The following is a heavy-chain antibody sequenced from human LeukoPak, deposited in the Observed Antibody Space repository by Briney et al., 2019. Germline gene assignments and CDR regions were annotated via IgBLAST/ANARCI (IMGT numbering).Heavy chain of an antibody. CDR3: AKGGYCSSTSCSPFDY. CDR2: ISIGGGST. Sequence: GGSLRLSCAASGFIFNNYAMSWVRQAPGKGLEWVSAISIGGGSTYYADSVKGRFTISRDNSKNTLYLQMNSLRAEDTAVYYCAKGGYCSSTSCSPFDYWGQGTLVTVSS. J-gene: IGHJ4*02. V-gene: IGHV3-23*01. D-gene: IGHD2-2*01. CDR1: GFIFNNYA.